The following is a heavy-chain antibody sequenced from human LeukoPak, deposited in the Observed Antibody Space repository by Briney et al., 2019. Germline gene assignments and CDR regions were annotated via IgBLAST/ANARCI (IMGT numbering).Heavy chain of an antibody. V-gene: IGHV3-33*01. CDR3: ARGDGTDPYYFDY. CDR1: GFTFSSYG. Sequence: GGSLRLSCAASGFTFSSYGMHWVRQVPGKGLEWVAVIWYDGSNKYYADSVKGRFTISRDNSKNTLYLQMNSLRAEDTAVYYCARGDGTDPYYFDYWGQGTLVTVSS. J-gene: IGHJ4*02. CDR2: IWYDGSNK. D-gene: IGHD3-10*01.